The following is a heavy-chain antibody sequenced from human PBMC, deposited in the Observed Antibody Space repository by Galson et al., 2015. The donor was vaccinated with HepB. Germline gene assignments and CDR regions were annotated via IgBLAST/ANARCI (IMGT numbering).Heavy chain of an antibody. CDR2: ISGSGGNT. CDR1: GSTFSSYA. D-gene: IGHD3-22*01. J-gene: IGHJ4*02. CDR3: AKPHYYYDSSGYPHGDY. Sequence: SLRLSCAASGSTFSSYAMSWARQAPGKGLEWVSDISGSGGNTHYADSVKGRFTISRDNSKNTLYLQMNSLRAEDTAVYYCAKPHYYYDSSGYPHGDYWGQGTLVSVSS. V-gene: IGHV3-23*01.